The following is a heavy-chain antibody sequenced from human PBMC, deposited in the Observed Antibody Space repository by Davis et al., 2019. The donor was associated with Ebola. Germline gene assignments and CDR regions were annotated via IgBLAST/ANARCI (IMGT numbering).Heavy chain of an antibody. D-gene: IGHD5-12*01. CDR2: INHSGST. CDR1: GGSFSGYY. V-gene: IGHV4-34*01. CDR3: ARSRGYSGYALDY. Sequence: MPSETLSLTFAVYGGSFSGYYWSWIRQPPGKGLEWIGEINHSGSTNYNPSLKSRVTISVDTSKNQFSLKLSSVTAADTAVYYCARSRGYSGYALDYWGQGTLVTVSS. J-gene: IGHJ4*02.